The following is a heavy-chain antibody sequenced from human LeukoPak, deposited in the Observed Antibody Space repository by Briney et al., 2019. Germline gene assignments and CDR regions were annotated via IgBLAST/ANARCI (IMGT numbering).Heavy chain of an antibody. CDR2: ISYDGSNK. CDR3: TRVEGPNYYLYGMDV. V-gene: IGHV3-30-3*01. D-gene: IGHD3-10*01. Sequence: PGKSLRLSCAASGFTFSGYPIHWVRQAPGKGLEWVAVISYDGSNKYYADSVKGRFTISRDNAKNTLYLQMNSLGAQDTAVYYCTRVEGPNYYLYGMDVWGQGTTVTVFS. CDR1: GFTFSGYP. J-gene: IGHJ6*02.